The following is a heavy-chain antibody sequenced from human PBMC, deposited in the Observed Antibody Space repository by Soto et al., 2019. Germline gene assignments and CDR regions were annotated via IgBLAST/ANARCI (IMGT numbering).Heavy chain of an antibody. J-gene: IGHJ6*02. Sequence: GGSLRLSCAASGFTFSSYGMHWVRQAPGKGLEWVAVISYDGSNKYYADSVKGRFTISRDNSKNTLYLQMNSLRAEDTAVYYCETPRWYYDFWSGYYMKSTYGMYVWRQGTMVTGSS. V-gene: IGHV3-30*03. CDR3: ETPRWYYDFWSGYYMKSTYGMYV. CDR2: ISYDGSNK. CDR1: GFTFSSYG. D-gene: IGHD3-3*01.